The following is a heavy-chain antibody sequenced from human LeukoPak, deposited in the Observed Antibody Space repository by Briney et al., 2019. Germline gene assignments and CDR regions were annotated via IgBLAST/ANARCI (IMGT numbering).Heavy chain of an antibody. J-gene: IGHJ6*02. CDR2: INGNSITR. CDR3: ARYFGDPQGMDV. Sequence: GGSMRLSCAASVFIFIDYSINWVRQAPWKGLEWVSHINGNSITRYYADSVKGRFTISRDHVKNSLYLQMNSLRDEDTAVYYCARYFGDPQGMDVWGQGTTVTVSS. CDR1: VFIFIDYS. V-gene: IGHV3-48*02. D-gene: IGHD3-10*01.